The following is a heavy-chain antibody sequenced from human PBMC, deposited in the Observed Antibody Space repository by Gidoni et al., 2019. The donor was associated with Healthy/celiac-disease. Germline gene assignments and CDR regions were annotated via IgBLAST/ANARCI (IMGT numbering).Heavy chain of an antibody. CDR3: ARAVAADSDALDI. Sequence: EVQLVESGGGLVQPGGSLRLSCAASGFTFSSYDMHWVRQATGKGLEWVSAIGTAGDTYYPGSVKGRFTISRENAKNSLYLQMNSLRAGDTAVYYCARAVAADSDALDIWGQGTMVTVSS. J-gene: IGHJ3*02. CDR2: IGTAGDT. CDR1: GFTFSSYD. V-gene: IGHV3-13*04. D-gene: IGHD6-19*01.